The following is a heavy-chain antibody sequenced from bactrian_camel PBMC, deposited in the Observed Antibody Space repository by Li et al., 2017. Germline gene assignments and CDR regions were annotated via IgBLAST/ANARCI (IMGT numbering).Heavy chain of an antibody. D-gene: IGHD2*01. V-gene: IGHV3S1*01. Sequence: HVQLVESGGGSVQAGGSLRLSCAASGYTYNRNCMAWFRQAPGKEREGVARIATGSGNTYYADSVKGRFTISQDNAKNTVYLQMNSLKPEDTAMYYCAARGPYCYTKLSERDFTYWGQGTQVTVS. CDR1: GYTYNRNC. CDR2: IATGSGNT. CDR3: AARGPYCYTKLSERDFTY. J-gene: IGHJ6*01.